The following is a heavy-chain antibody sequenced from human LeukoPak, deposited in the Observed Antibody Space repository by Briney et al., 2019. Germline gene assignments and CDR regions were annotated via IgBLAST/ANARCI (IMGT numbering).Heavy chain of an antibody. J-gene: IGHJ4*02. CDR2: ISGGGGNT. D-gene: IGHD6-19*01. CDR1: GFTFSSHA. V-gene: IGHV3-23*01. Sequence: QAGGSLRLSCAASGFTFSSHALSWVRQAPGKGLEWLSAISGGGGNTYYADSVKGRFTISRDNSKSTLHLQMNSLRAEDTAIYYCAKEFVGWSTVDYWGQGTLVTVSS. CDR3: AKEFVGWSTVDY.